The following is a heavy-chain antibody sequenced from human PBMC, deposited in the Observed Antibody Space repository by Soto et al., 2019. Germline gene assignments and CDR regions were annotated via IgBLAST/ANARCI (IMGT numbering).Heavy chain of an antibody. CDR1: GFTFSDYY. V-gene: IGHV3-11*03. CDR3: ARFTGGGYPTHDY. CDR2: ISSSSSYT. Sequence: PGGSLRLSCAVSGFTFSDYYMSWIRQAPGKGLEWVSYISSSSSYTNYADSVKGRFTISRDNAKNSLYLQMNSLRAEDTAVYYWARFTGGGYPTHDYWGQGTLVTVSS. D-gene: IGHD2-8*02. J-gene: IGHJ4*02.